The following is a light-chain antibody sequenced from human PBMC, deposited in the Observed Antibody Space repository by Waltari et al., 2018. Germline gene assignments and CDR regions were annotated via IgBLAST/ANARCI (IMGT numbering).Light chain of an antibody. V-gene: IGLV1-44*01. CDR2: SND. Sequence: QSVLTQPPSASGNPGQRVTISCSGSSSTIGCHSVICYQQFPGTAPKLLMYSNDQRPSGVSDRFSGSKSGTSASLAISGLQSEDEADYFCAARDDSLSGQVFGGGTKLTVL. J-gene: IGLJ3*02. CDR3: AARDDSLSGQV. CDR1: SSTIGCHS.